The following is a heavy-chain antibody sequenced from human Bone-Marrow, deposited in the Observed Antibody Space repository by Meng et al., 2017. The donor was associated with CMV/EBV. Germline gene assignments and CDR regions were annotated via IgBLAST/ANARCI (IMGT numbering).Heavy chain of an antibody. CDR3: ARDPIGYYDSSGHDY. D-gene: IGHD3-22*01. V-gene: IGHV3-30-3*01. Sequence: GESLKISCAASGFTFSSYAMHWVRQAPGKGLEWVAVISYDGSNKYYADSVKGRFTISRDNSKNTLYLQMNSLRAEDTAVYYCARDPIGYYDSSGHDYWGQGTRVTVSS. J-gene: IGHJ4*02. CDR1: GFTFSSYA. CDR2: ISYDGSNK.